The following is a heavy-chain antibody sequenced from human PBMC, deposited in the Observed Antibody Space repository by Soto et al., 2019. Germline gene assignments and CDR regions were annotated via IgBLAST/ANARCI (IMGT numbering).Heavy chain of an antibody. D-gene: IGHD7-27*01. V-gene: IGHV4-34*01. CDR2: INHIGST. Sequence: SETLSLTCAVYGGSFSGYYWSWIRQPPGKGLEWIGEINHIGSTNYNPSLKSRVTISVDTSKNQFSLKLSSVTAADTAVYYCARGTGDDAFDIWGQGTMVTVSS. J-gene: IGHJ3*02. CDR3: ARGTGDDAFDI. CDR1: GGSFSGYY.